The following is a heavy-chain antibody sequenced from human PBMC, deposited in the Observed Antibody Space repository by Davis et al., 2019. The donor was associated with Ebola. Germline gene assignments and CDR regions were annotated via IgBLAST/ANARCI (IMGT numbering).Heavy chain of an antibody. CDR1: GFTFSSYG. D-gene: IGHD6-13*01. Sequence: PGGSLRLSCAASGFTFSSYGMHWARQAPGKGLEWVAVIWYDGSNQYYADSVKGRFTISRDNSKNTLYLQMNSLRAEDTAVYYCAKVALGGLIPTWGQGTLVTVSS. V-gene: IGHV3-33*06. CDR2: IWYDGSNQ. J-gene: IGHJ5*02. CDR3: AKVALGGLIPT.